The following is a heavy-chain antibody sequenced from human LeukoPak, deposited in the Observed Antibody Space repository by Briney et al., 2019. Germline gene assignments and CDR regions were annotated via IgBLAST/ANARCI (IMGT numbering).Heavy chain of an antibody. D-gene: IGHD3-10*01. CDR3: TKERAYYYGAGSEPDAFDI. CDR1: GGTFSSYA. CDR2: IIPILGIA. V-gene: IGHV1-69*04. Sequence: ASVKVSCKASGGTFSSYAISWVRQAPGQGLEWMGRIIPILGIANYAQKFQGRVTITADKSTSTAYMELSSLRSEDTAVYYCTKERAYYYGAGSEPDAFDIWGQGTMVTVSS. J-gene: IGHJ3*02.